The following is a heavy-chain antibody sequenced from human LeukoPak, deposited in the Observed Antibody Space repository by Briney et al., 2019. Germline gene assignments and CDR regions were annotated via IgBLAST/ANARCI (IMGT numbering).Heavy chain of an antibody. Sequence: GGSLRLSCAASGFTFSDYYMSWIRQAPGKGLEWVSYISSSGSTIYYADSVKGRFTISRDNAKNTLYLQMNSLGAEDTAVYYCARDRPPPYDIFDYWGQGTLVTVSS. J-gene: IGHJ4*02. CDR3: ARDRPPPYDIFDY. CDR2: ISSSGSTI. V-gene: IGHV3-11*04. D-gene: IGHD3-9*01. CDR1: GFTFSDYY.